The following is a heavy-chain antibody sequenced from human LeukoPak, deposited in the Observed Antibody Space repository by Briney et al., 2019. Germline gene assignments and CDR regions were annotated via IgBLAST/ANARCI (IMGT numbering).Heavy chain of an antibody. Sequence: PGWSLSISCAASGFTFTTYWMGWVRQAPGKGLEWVSAMSGSGGSTYYADSVKGRFTISRDNSKNTLYLQMNSLRAEDTAVYYCAKDGYSSGWTEIDYWGQGTLVTVSS. V-gene: IGHV3-23*01. D-gene: IGHD6-19*01. J-gene: IGHJ4*02. CDR1: GFTFTTYW. CDR3: AKDGYSSGWTEIDY. CDR2: MSGSGGST.